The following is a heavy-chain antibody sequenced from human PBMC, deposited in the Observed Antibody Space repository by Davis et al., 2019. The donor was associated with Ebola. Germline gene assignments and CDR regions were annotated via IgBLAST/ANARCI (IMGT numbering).Heavy chain of an antibody. CDR3: ASLRRSITGFDDGYDI. CDR2: IFTGDSDT. J-gene: IGHJ3*02. D-gene: IGHD3-9*01. CDR1: GNSFNSHW. V-gene: IGHV5-51*01. Sequence: GSLKISCKDSGNSFNSHWIGWVRQLPGKGLEWMGVIFTGDSDTRYSPSFRGQVTISADNSIKTAFLHWSSLKASDTAIYYCASLRRSITGFDDGYDIWGQGTMVTVSS.